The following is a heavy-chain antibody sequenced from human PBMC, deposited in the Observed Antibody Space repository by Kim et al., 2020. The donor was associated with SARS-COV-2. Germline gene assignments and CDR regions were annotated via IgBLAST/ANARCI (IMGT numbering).Heavy chain of an antibody. CDR3: ARDRTEHSKYYDFWSGYFHYYGMDV. D-gene: IGHD3-3*01. CDR1: GYTFTSYG. V-gene: IGHV1-18*04. CDR2: ISAYNGNT. Sequence: ASVKVSCKASGYTFTSYGISWVRQAPGQGLEWMGWISAYNGNTNYAQKLQGRVTMTTDTSTSTAYMELRSLRSDDTAVYYCARDRTEHSKYYDFWSGYFHYYGMDVWGQGTTVTVSS. J-gene: IGHJ6*02.